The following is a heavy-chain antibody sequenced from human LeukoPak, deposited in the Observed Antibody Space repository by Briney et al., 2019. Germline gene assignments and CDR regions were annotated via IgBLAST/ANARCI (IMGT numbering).Heavy chain of an antibody. CDR3: ARPALLRYSSSWYGGYYFDY. V-gene: IGHV5-51*01. Sequence: GESLKISCKGSGYSFSNYWIGWVRQMPGKGLEWMGLIYPADSDTRYSPSFQGQVTISADKSISTAYLQWSSLKASDTAMYYCARPALLRYSSSWYGGYYFDYWGQGTLVTVSS. J-gene: IGHJ4*02. CDR2: IYPADSDT. D-gene: IGHD6-13*01. CDR1: GYSFSNYW.